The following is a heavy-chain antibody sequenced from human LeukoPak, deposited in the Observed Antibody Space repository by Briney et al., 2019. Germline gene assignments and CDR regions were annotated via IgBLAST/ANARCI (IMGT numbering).Heavy chain of an antibody. Sequence: GGSLRLSCAASGFTFSSYSMTWVRQAPGKGLEWVSSISSSSTYIYYADSVKGRFTISRDNAKNSLYLQMNSLRAEDTAVYYCAELGITMIGGVWGKGTTVTISS. J-gene: IGHJ6*04. CDR2: ISSSSTYI. V-gene: IGHV3-21*01. CDR1: GFTFSSYS. D-gene: IGHD3-10*02. CDR3: AELGITMIGGV.